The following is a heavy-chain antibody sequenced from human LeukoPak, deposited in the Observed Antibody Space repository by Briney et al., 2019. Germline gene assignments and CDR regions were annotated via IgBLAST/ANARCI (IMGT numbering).Heavy chain of an antibody. J-gene: IGHJ4*02. CDR2: IYPGDSDT. D-gene: IGHD3-10*01. CDR3: ARPISYYYGFGPPDY. CDR1: GYSFTSYW. V-gene: IGHV5-51*01. Sequence: GESLQISCKGSGYSFTSYWIGWVRQMPGKGLEWMGIIYPGDSDTRYSPSFQGQVTISADKSISTAYLQWSSLKASDTAMYYCARPISYYYGFGPPDYWGQGTLVTVSS.